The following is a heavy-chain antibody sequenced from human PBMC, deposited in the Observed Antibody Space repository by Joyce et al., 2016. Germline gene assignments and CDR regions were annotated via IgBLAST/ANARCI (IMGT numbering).Heavy chain of an antibody. D-gene: IGHD6-19*01. CDR3: ARDGRSSGGDD. J-gene: IGHJ4*02. CDR1: GFTFSKYG. V-gene: IGHV3-48*01. CDR2: ISSSSTIK. Sequence: EVQLVESGGGLVQPGGSLRFSCAASGFTFSKYGINWVRQAPGKGLEGVSYISSSSTIKQYADSVKGRFTISRDSAKNSLYLQMNSLRVEDTAVYYCARDGRSSGGDDWGQGTLVTVSS.